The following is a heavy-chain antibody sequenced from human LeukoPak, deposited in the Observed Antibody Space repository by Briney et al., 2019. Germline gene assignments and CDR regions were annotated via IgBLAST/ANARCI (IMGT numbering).Heavy chain of an antibody. CDR3: AREWGPAAMAHTLN. D-gene: IGHD2-2*01. CDR2: ISSSGSYM. J-gene: IGHJ4*02. Sequence: KPGGSLRPSCVVSGFTFSSYTMNWVRQAPGRGLEWVSSISSSGSYMFYADSEKGRFTISRDNAKNSLYLQMNSLRAEDTAVYYCAREWGPAAMAHTLNWGQGTLVTVSS. V-gene: IGHV3-21*01. CDR1: GFTFSSYT.